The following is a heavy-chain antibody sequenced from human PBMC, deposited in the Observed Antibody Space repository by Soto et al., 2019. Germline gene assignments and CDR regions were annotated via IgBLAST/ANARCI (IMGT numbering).Heavy chain of an antibody. CDR2: ISYDGSNK. CDR1: GFTFSSYG. Sequence: GSLRLSCAASGFTFSSYGMHWVRQAPGKGLEWVAVISYDGSNKYYADSVKGRFTISRDNSKNTLYLQMNSLRAEDTAVYYCAIDFALRDYVRRDAFDIWGQGTMVTVSS. J-gene: IGHJ3*02. CDR3: AIDFALRDYVRRDAFDI. D-gene: IGHD4-17*01. V-gene: IGHV3-30*03.